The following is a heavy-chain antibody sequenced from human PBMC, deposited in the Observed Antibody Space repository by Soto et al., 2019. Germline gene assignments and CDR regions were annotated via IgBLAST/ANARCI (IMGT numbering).Heavy chain of an antibody. V-gene: IGHV4-31*03. CDR3: ARAGGIVRGVTDGFDI. D-gene: IGHD3-10*01. CDR2: IYYSEST. Sequence: QVQLQESGPGLVKPSQTLSLTCTVSGGSINSGGYYWSWIRQHPGKGLEWIGYIYYSESTYYNPSLKSRVTISVDTSKNQFSLKLSSVTAADTAVYYCARAGGIVRGVTDGFDIWGQGTMVTVSS. CDR1: GGSINSGGYY. J-gene: IGHJ3*02.